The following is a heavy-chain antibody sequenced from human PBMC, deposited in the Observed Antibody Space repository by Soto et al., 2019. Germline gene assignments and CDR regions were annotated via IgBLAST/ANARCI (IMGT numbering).Heavy chain of an antibody. CDR1: GFTFSSYG. V-gene: IGHV3-33*01. J-gene: IGHJ5*02. CDR2: IYYDGSNK. Sequence: QVQLVESGGGVVQPGRSLRLSCAASGFTFSSYGIHWVRQAPGKGLEWVAVIYYDGSNKYYADSVKGRFTISRDNSKNTLYLQMTRLRADDMAVYYCARGHGVATTMGWFDPWGQGTLVTVSS. CDR3: ARGHGVATTMGWFDP. D-gene: IGHD5-12*01.